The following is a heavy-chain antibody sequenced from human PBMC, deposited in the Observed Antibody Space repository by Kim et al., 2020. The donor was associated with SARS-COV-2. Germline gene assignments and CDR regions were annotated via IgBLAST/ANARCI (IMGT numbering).Heavy chain of an antibody. Sequence: SETLSLTCTVSGGSISSYYWSWIRQPPGKGLEWIGYIYYSGSTNYNPSLKSRVTISVDTSKNQFSLKLSSVTAADTAVYYCAREHYYDSSGYYGLFDYWGQGTLVTVSS. CDR3: AREHYYDSSGYYGLFDY. V-gene: IGHV4-59*01. D-gene: IGHD3-22*01. CDR2: IYYSGST. CDR1: GGSISSYY. J-gene: IGHJ4*02.